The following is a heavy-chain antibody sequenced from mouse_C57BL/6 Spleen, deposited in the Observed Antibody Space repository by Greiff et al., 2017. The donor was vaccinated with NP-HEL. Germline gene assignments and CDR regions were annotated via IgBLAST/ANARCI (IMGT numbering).Heavy chain of an antibody. Sequence: QVQLKQSGAELVKPGASVKLSCKASGYTFTEYTIHWVKQRSGQGLEWIGWFYPGSGSIKYNEKFKDKATLTADKSSSTVYMERSRLTSEDSAVYFGARHEEGGYYGSEYFDVWGTGTTVTVSS. CDR2: FYPGSGSI. D-gene: IGHD1-1*01. CDR3: ARHEEGGYYGSEYFDV. CDR1: GYTFTEYT. J-gene: IGHJ1*03. V-gene: IGHV1-62-2*01.